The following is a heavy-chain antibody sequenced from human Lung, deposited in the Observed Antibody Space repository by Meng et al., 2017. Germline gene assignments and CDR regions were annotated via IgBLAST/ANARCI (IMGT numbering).Heavy chain of an antibody. J-gene: IGHJ4*02. CDR3: ARGPTTMAHDFDY. CDR2: INHSGST. Sequence: QVQLQQWGAGLLKPSETLSLTCVVSGGSFSDYYWSWIRQPPGKGLEWIGEINHSGSTNYNPSLKRRATISVDTSQNNLSLKLSSVTAADSAVYYCARGPTTMAHDFDYWGQGTLVTVSS. CDR1: GGSFSDYY. D-gene: IGHD4-11*01. V-gene: IGHV4-34*01.